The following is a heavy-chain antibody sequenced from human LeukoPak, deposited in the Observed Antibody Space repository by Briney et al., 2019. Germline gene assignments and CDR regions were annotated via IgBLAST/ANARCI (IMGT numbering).Heavy chain of an antibody. CDR2: INKDGSEQ. D-gene: IGHD2-15*01. CDR3: AKDLALGYYYYGMDV. V-gene: IGHV3-7*01. J-gene: IGHJ6*02. CDR1: GFTFTSYW. Sequence: GGSLRLSCTASGFTFTSYWTTWVRQSPGKGLEWVANINKDGSEQNYVDSVKGRFTLSRDNAKNTLHLQLNSLRAEDTAVYYCAKDLALGYYYYGMDVWGQGTTVTVSS.